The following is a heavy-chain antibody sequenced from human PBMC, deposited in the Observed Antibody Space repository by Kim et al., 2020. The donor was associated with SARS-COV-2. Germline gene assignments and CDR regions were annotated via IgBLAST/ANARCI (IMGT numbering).Heavy chain of an antibody. Sequence: GGSLRLSCAASGFTFSSYAMHWVRQAPGKGLEWVAVISYDGSNKYYADSVKGRFTISRDNSKNTLYLQMNSLRAEDTAVYYCARDPSDVDTAMVWYYYGMDVWGQGTTVTVSS. J-gene: IGHJ6*02. CDR1: GFTFSSYA. CDR3: ARDPSDVDTAMVWYYYGMDV. CDR2: ISYDGSNK. D-gene: IGHD5-18*01. V-gene: IGHV3-30*04.